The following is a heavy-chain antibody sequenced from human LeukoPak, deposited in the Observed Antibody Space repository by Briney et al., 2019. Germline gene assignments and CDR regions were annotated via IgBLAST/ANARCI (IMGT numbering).Heavy chain of an antibody. CDR2: INPNTGDT. J-gene: IGHJ6*03. V-gene: IGHV1-2*02. Sequence: ASVKVSCKASGYPFTGYYMHWVRQAPGQGLEWMGWINPNTGDTNYAQKFQGRVTMTRDTSISTAYMELSGLRSDDTAVYYCARASQNSSGPYYYYYMDVWGKGTTVTVSS. D-gene: IGHD6-19*01. CDR3: ARASQNSSGPYYYYYMDV. CDR1: GYPFTGYY.